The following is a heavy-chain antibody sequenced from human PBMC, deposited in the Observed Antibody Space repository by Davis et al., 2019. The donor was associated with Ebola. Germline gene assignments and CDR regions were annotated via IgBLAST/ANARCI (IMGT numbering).Heavy chain of an antibody. CDR1: GFIFSDHY. D-gene: IGHD3-9*01. J-gene: IGHJ5*01. V-gene: IGHV3-72*01. CDR2: TENKANSYTT. Sequence: PGGSLRLPCAASGFIFSDHYMDWVRQAPGKGLEWVGRTENKANSYTTEYAASVKGRFIISRDASRNSLFLQMNSLKTEDTAVYYCTRGYLDSLLGYWFDSWGQGTLVTVSS. CDR3: TRGYLDSLLGYWFDS.